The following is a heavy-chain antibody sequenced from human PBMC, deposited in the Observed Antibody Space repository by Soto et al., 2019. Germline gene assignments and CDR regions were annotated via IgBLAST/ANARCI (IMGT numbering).Heavy chain of an antibody. D-gene: IGHD3-10*01. CDR1: GGTFSSYL. Sequence: PVKVSCKASGGTFSSYLISWLRQAPGQGLEWMGGIIPIFGTANYAQKFQGRVTITADESTSTAYMELSSLRSEDTAVYYCAREKGEDSYYYYGMDVWGQGTTVTVSS. CDR3: AREKGEDSYYYYGMDV. CDR2: IIPIFGTA. V-gene: IGHV1-69*13. J-gene: IGHJ6*02.